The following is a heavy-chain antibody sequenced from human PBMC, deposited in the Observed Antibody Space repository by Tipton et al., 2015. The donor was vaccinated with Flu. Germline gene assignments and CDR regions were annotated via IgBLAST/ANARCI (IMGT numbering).Heavy chain of an antibody. CDR2: VYQSGDT. CDR3: ATYLH. D-gene: IGHD3-16*01. CDR1: SYPITTNFY. V-gene: IGHV4-38-2*02. Sequence: TLSLTCTVSSYPITTNFYWGWIRQSPGKGLQWIAIVYQSGDTYYNPSFRSRVTLSIDTSKNQFFLKLTFVTAADTATYYCATYLHWGRGTLVTVSS. J-gene: IGHJ2*01.